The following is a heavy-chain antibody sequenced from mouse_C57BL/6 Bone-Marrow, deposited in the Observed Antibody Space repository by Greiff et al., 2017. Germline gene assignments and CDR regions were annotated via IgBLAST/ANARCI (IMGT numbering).Heavy chain of an antibody. CDR2: INPSSGYT. CDR3: ARWGRGYFDY. J-gene: IGHJ2*01. V-gene: IGHV1-7*01. CDR1: GYTFTSYW. Sequence: QVQLQQSGAELAKPGASVKLSCKASGYTFTSYWMHWVKQRPGQGLEWIGYINPSSGYTKYNQKFKDKATWTADKSSSTAYMQLSSPTYEDSAVYYCARWGRGYFDYWGQGTTLTVSS.